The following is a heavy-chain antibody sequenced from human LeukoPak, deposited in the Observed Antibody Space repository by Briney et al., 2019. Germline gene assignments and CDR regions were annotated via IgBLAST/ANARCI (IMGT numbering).Heavy chain of an antibody. CDR2: IRYDGSNK. J-gene: IGHJ4*02. CDR3: AKDGPGSSWSYVDY. CDR1: GFTFSSYG. D-gene: IGHD6-13*01. Sequence: PGGSLRLSCAASGFTFSSYGMHWVRQAPGKGLEWVAFIRYDGSNKYYADSVKGRFTISRDNSKNTLYLQMNSLRAEDTAVYYCAKDGPGSSWSYVDYWGQGTLVTVSS. V-gene: IGHV3-30*02.